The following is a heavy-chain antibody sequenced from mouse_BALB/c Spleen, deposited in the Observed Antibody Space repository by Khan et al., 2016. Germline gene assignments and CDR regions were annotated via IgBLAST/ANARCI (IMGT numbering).Heavy chain of an antibody. D-gene: IGHD1-1*01. Sequence: VQLKESGPGLVKPSQSLSLTCTVTGYSITSDYAWNWIRQFPGNKLEWMGYISYSGSTSYNPSLKSRISITRDTSKNQFFLQLNSVTTEDTATYYCARDYYGSSYFDYWGQGTTLTVSS. V-gene: IGHV3-2*02. CDR2: ISYSGST. CDR1: GYSITSDYA. CDR3: ARDYYGSSYFDY. J-gene: IGHJ2*01.